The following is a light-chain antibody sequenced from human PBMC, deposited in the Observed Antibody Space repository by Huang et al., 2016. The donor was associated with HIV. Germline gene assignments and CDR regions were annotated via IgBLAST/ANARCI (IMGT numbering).Light chain of an antibody. J-gene: IGKJ5*01. V-gene: IGKV1-39*01. CDR3: QQSYGALSS. Sequence: IQMTQSPTSLSASVGDKVFISCRTSQSVGTYLNWYQQKPGKAPKLLISSASTLHSGSGTVFTLTIRGLQLDDFATYFCQQSYGALSSFGPGTRL. CDR1: QSVGTY. CDR2: SAS.